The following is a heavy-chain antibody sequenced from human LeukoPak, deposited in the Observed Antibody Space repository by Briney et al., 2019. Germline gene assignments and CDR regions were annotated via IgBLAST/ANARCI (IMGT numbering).Heavy chain of an antibody. D-gene: IGHD1-1*01. Sequence: PSETLSLTCTVSGGTISSYYWTWIRQSPGKGLEWIGYTSYSGRATYNPSLKSRVTISVDTSKSQCSLKLSSVTAADTAVYYCARYVEAVDYWGQGTLVTVSS. CDR1: GGTISSYY. CDR3: ARYVEAVDY. V-gene: IGHV4-59*08. CDR2: TSYSGRA. J-gene: IGHJ4*02.